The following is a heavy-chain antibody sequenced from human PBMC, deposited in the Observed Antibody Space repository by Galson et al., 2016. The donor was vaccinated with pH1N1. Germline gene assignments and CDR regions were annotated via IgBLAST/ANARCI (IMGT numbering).Heavy chain of an antibody. CDR1: GFSFIHYS. Sequence: SLRLSCAGFGFSFIHYSVNWVRQAPGKGLEWVASVSSSGRFMYYADSVKGRFTISKDNAKKSLNLQMNSLSVEDTAVYYCAKVKGDGEYSYGAFDFWGQGTQVTVSS. D-gene: IGHD5-18*01. CDR2: VSSSGRFM. CDR3: AKVKGDGEYSYGAFDF. V-gene: IGHV3-21*01. J-gene: IGHJ4*02.